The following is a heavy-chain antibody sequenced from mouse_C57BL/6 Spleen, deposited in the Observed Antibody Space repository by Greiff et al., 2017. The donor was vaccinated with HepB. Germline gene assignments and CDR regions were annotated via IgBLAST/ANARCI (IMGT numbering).Heavy chain of an antibody. CDR2: IDPSDGNT. J-gene: IGHJ3*01. V-gene: IGHV1-50*01. CDR3: ALYYGNNYEAY. CDR1: GYTFTSYW. Sequence: QVQLQQPGAELVKPGASVKLSCKASGYTFTSYWMQWLKQRPGQGLEWIGEIDPSDGNTNYNQKFKGQATLTVDTSSSTAYMQLTSLTSEDSAVYYCALYYGNNYEAYWGQGTLVTVSA. D-gene: IGHD1-1*01.